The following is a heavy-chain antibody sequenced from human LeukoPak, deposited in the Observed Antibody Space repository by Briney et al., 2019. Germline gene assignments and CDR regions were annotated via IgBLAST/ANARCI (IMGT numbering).Heavy chain of an antibody. CDR2: ISSSSSYI. J-gene: IGHJ4*02. D-gene: IGHD3-10*01. CDR1: GFTFSSYS. V-gene: IGHV3-21*01. Sequence: GGSLRLSCAASGFTFSSYSMNWVRQAPGKGLEWVSSISSSSSYIYYADSVKGRFTISRDNAKNSLYLQMNSLRAEDTAVYYCARDSNGGLLGFDYWGQGTLVTVSS. CDR3: ARDSNGGLLGFDY.